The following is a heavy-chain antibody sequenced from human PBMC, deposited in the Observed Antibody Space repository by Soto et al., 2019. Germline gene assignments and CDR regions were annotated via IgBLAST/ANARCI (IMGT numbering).Heavy chain of an antibody. V-gene: IGHV3-23*01. CDR3: AKGGHFSFFDY. J-gene: IGHJ4*02. CDR1: GLTFRNYA. Sequence: GGSMRLSCAASGLTFRNYAMTWVRQAPGKGPEWVSTVSGKGDETFYADSVKGRFTISRDNSKDTVYLLMNSLRVEDTAVYYCAKGGHFSFFDYWGQGTLVTVSS. CDR2: VSGKGDET.